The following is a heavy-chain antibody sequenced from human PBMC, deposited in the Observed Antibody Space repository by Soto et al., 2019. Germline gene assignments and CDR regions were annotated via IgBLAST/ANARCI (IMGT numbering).Heavy chain of an antibody. V-gene: IGHV1-8*01. Sequence: QVQLVQSGAEVKKPGASVKVSCKASGYTFTSYDINWVRQATGQGLEWMGWMNPNSGNTGYAQKFQGRVTMTSNTSISTAYMELSSLRSEDTAVYYCARGRLTIFGVVIPHYYYGMDVWGQGTTVTVSS. D-gene: IGHD3-3*01. CDR1: GYTFTSYD. J-gene: IGHJ6*02. CDR3: ARGRLTIFGVVIPHYYYGMDV. CDR2: MNPNSGNT.